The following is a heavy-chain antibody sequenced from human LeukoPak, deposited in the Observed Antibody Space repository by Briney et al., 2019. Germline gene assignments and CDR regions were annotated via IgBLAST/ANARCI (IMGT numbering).Heavy chain of an antibody. J-gene: IGHJ4*02. CDR1: GGSISSGGYY. V-gene: IGHV4-31*03. CDR2: IYYSGST. D-gene: IGHD6-13*01. Sequence: PSETLSLTCTVSGGSISSGGYYWIWIRQHPGKGLEWIGYIYYSGSTYYNPSLKSRVTISVDTSKNQFSLKLSSVTAADTAVYYCARVGAAGPHPYFDYWGQGTLVTVSS. CDR3: ARVGAAGPHPYFDY.